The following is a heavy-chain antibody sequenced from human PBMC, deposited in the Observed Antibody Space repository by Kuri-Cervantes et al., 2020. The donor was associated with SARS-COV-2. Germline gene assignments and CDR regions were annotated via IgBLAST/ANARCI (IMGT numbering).Heavy chain of an antibody. D-gene: IGHD3-3*01. CDR2: FDPEDGET. V-gene: IGHV1-24*01. CDR1: GYTLTELS. Sequence: ASVKVSCKVSGYTLTELSMHWVRQAPGKGLEWMGGFDPEDGETIYAQKFQGRVTMTEDTSTDTAYMELSSLRSEDTAVYYCATHRSSRFLEWFRYWGQGTLVTVSS. CDR3: ATHRSSRFLEWFRY. J-gene: IGHJ4*02.